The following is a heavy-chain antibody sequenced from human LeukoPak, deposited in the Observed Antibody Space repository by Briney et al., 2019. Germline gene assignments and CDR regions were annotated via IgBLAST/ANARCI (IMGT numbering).Heavy chain of an antibody. CDR2: ISGSGGST. J-gene: IGHJ4*02. CDR1: GFTFSSYA. CDR3: AKDMDSSSRGTPLDY. Sequence: GGSLRLSCAASGFTFSSYAMSWVRQAPGKGLEWVSAISGSGGSTYYADSVKGRFTISRDNSKNTLYLQMNSLRAEDTAVYYCAKDMDSSSRGTPLDYWGQGTLVTVSS. V-gene: IGHV3-23*01. D-gene: IGHD6-13*01.